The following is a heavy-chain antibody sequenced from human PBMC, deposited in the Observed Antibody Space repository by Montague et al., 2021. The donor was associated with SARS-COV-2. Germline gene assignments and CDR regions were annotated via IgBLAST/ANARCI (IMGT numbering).Heavy chain of an antibody. Sequence: SETLSLTCTLSGGSISSSNYFWGWIRQPPGKGLEWIGSIYFGGGTYYNPSLKSRVTISVDTSKNQFSLKLTSVTAADTTVYWCAKDVRKGFFGYETQEDFYYWGQGTLVTVSS. J-gene: IGHJ4*02. V-gene: IGHV4-39*07. CDR2: IYFGGGT. D-gene: IGHD5-12*01. CDR3: AKDVRKGFFGYETQEDFYY. CDR1: GGSISSSNYF.